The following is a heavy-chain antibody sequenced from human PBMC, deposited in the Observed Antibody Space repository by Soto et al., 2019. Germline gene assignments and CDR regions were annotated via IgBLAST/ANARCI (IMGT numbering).Heavy chain of an antibody. Sequence: PGGSLRLSCAASGFTFSTYGMSWVRQAPGKGLEWVSVLYSGGDTYYADSVKGRFTISRDSSKNTLYLQMNSLRAEDTAVYYCARGQAFAYWGQGTLVTVSS. CDR3: ARGQAFAY. CDR2: LYSGGDT. V-gene: IGHV3-66*01. CDR1: GFTFSTYG. J-gene: IGHJ4*02.